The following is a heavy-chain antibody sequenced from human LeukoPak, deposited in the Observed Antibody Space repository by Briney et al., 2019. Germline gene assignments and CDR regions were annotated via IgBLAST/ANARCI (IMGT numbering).Heavy chain of an antibody. V-gene: IGHV4-38-2*02. CDR3: ARVPHGGIYTFDY. Sequence: PSETLSLTCTVSGSSISSAYFWGWIRQPPGKGLEWIGNIYHSGSTFYNPSLKSRVTISVDTSKNQFSLKLSSVTAADTAVYYCARVPHGGIYTFDYWGQGSLVTVSS. CDR2: IYHSGST. CDR1: GSSISSAYF. D-gene: IGHD1-26*01. J-gene: IGHJ4*02.